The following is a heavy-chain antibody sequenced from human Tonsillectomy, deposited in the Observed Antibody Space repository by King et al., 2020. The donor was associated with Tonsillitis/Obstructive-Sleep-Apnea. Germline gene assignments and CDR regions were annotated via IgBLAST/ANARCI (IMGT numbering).Heavy chain of an antibody. Sequence: VQLVESGGGVVQPGRSLRLSCAASGFTFSSYGMHWVRQAPGKGLEWVAVIWYDGSNKYYADSVKGRFTISRDNSRNTLYLQMNSLRAEDTAVYYCAGVDCSSTSCYHADYWGQGTLVTVSS. CDR1: GFTFSSYG. CDR2: IWYDGSNK. D-gene: IGHD2-2*01. J-gene: IGHJ4*02. CDR3: AGVDCSSTSCYHADY. V-gene: IGHV3-33*01.